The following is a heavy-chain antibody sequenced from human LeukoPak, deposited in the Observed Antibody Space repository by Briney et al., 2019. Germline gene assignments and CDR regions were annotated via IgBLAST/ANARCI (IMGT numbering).Heavy chain of an antibody. D-gene: IGHD6-13*01. CDR1: GFTFSSYA. V-gene: IGHV3-23*01. CDR2: ISGSGVST. J-gene: IGHJ5*02. CDR3: AKGSWESYSNPVRWFDP. Sequence: LAGGSLRLSCAASGFTFSSYAMSWVRQAPGKGLEWVSAISGSGVSTYYADSVKGRFTISRDNSKNTLYLQMNSLRAEDTAEYYCAKGSWESYSNPVRWFDPWGQGTLVTVSS.